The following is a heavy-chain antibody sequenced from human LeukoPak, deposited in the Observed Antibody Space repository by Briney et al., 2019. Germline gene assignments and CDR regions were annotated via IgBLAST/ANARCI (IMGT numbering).Heavy chain of an antibody. J-gene: IGHJ4*02. CDR2: IHTGGDI. CDR1: GLSVSNNY. CDR3: ARESSDSNGWYHFDS. V-gene: IGHV3-53*01. Sequence: GGSLRLSCAASGLSVSNNYMSWVRQAPGKGLEWVSTIHTGGDIYYADSVKGRLTVSRDNSRNTMYLQMNSLRADDTAVYYCARESSDSNGWYHFDSWGQGTLVTVSS. D-gene: IGHD6-19*01.